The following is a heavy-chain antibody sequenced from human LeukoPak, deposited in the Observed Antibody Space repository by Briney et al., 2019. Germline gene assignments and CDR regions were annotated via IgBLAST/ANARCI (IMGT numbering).Heavy chain of an antibody. CDR2: ISSSGSTI. V-gene: IGHV3-11*01. D-gene: IGHD6-19*01. J-gene: IGHJ4*02. Sequence: GGSLRLSCAASGFTFSDYYMSWIRQAPGKGLEWVSYISSSGSTIYYADSVKGRFTISRDNSRNTLSLQVNSLRAEDTAIYYCARIGVAGSEFDYWGQGTLVTVSS. CDR3: ARIGVAGSEFDY. CDR1: GFTFSDYY.